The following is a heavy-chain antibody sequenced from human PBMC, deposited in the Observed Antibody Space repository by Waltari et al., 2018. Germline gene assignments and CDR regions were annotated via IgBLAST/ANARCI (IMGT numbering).Heavy chain of an antibody. Sequence: EVQLLESGGGLVQPGGSLRLSCAASGFTFSDFWMHWVRQAPGEGLVWLSRVNGDGNSTTYADSVKGRFTVSRDNARKTMFLQMTSLRAEDTAVYYCARDEDNYYDSSGYIKHWGQGALVTVSS. CDR1: GFTFSDFW. CDR2: VNGDGNST. CDR3: ARDEDNYYDSSGYIKH. D-gene: IGHD3-22*01. V-gene: IGHV3-74*01. J-gene: IGHJ4*02.